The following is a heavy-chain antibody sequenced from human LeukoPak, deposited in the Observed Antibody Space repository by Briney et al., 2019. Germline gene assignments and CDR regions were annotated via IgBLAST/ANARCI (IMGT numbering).Heavy chain of an antibody. CDR1: GFTAGGYA. Sequence: GGSLRLSCAISGFTAGGYAMNWVRQAPGKGLEWVSSISWSGSYIYYADLVRGRFTISRDNAKSSVYLQMDSLRAEDTAVYYCAKDAQYGDEYFDYWGQGTLVTVSS. V-gene: IGHV3-21*01. J-gene: IGHJ4*02. CDR2: ISWSGSYI. D-gene: IGHD4-17*01. CDR3: AKDAQYGDEYFDY.